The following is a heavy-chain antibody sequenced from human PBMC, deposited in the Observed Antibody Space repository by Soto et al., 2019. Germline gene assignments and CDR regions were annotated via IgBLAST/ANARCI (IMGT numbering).Heavy chain of an antibody. CDR2: INHSGST. CDR1: GGSFSGYY. Sequence: PSETLSLTCAVYGGSFSGYYWSWIRQPPGKGLEWIGEINHSGSTNYNPSLKSRVTISVDTSKNQFSLKLSSVTAADTAVYYCARGSSDHYYDSSGYWEYYFDYWGQGTLVTVSS. CDR3: ARGSSDHYYDSSGYWEYYFDY. J-gene: IGHJ4*02. D-gene: IGHD3-22*01. V-gene: IGHV4-34*01.